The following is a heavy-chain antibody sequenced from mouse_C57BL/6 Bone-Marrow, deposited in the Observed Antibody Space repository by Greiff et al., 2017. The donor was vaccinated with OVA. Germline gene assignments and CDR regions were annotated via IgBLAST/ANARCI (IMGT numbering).Heavy chain of an antibody. V-gene: IGHV5-2*01. CDR2: INSDGGST. J-gene: IGHJ3*01. D-gene: IGHD2-1*01. CDR1: EYEFPSHD. CDR3: ARGNPWAWFAY. Sequence: VQLQQSGGGLVQPGESLKLSCESYEYEFPSHDMSWVRKTPEKRLELVAAINSDGGSTYYPDTMERRFIISRDNTKKTLYLQMSSLRSEDTAVYYCARGNPWAWFAYWGQGTLVTVSA.